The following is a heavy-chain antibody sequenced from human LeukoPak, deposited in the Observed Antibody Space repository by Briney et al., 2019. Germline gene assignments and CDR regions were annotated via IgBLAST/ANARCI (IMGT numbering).Heavy chain of an antibody. Sequence: ASVKVSCKASGYTFTGYYMHWVRQAPGQGLEWMGWINPNSGGTNYAQKFQGRVTMTRDTSISTAYMELSRLRSDDTAVYYCARDRIVVVPAPLDYWGQGTLVTVSS. CDR1: GYTFTGYY. D-gene: IGHD2-2*01. CDR3: ARDRIVVVPAPLDY. CDR2: INPNSGGT. J-gene: IGHJ4*02. V-gene: IGHV1-2*02.